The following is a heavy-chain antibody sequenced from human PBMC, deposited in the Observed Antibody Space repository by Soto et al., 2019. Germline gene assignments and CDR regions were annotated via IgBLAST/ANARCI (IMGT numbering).Heavy chain of an antibody. Sequence: SKTLSLTCTVFGASISSYYWTWIRQRPGKGLEWIGFMYNSGSTHYNPSLKSRVTISLDTSKNQFSLNLRSVTAADTAVYYCASMGYHYGSGSYPLDYWGQGTLVTSPQ. CDR1: GASISSYY. CDR2: MYNSGST. J-gene: IGHJ4*02. D-gene: IGHD3-10*01. V-gene: IGHV4-59*08. CDR3: ASMGYHYGSGSYPLDY.